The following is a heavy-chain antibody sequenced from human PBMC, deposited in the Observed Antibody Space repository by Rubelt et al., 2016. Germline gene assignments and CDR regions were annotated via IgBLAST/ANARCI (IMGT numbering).Heavy chain of an antibody. Sequence: EVQLLESGGGLVQPGGSLTLSCAVSGVTFSDILMTWVRQAPGKGLEWVGRIKTKADGGTTDYAAPGRGRFIISRDDSKNTVSLQMTSLTTEDTAVYYCATVVHYFWSWARGTLVTVSS. V-gene: IGHV3-15*01. J-gene: IGHJ2*01. CDR1: GVTFSDIL. CDR3: ATVVHYFWS. D-gene: IGHD2/OR15-2a*01. CDR2: IKTKADGGTT.